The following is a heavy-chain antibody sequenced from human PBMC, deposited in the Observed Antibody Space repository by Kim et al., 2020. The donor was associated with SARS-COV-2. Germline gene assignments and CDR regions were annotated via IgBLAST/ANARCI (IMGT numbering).Heavy chain of an antibody. J-gene: IGHJ6*02. Sequence: GGSLRLSCAASGFTFSSYSMNWVRQAPGKGLEWVSSISSSSSYIYYADSVKGRFTISRDNAKNSLYLQMNSLRAEDTAVYYCARGPLWFGELAHYYYYYGMDVWGQGTTVTVSS. V-gene: IGHV3-21*01. CDR1: GFTFSSYS. CDR3: ARGPLWFGELAHYYYYYGMDV. D-gene: IGHD3-10*01. CDR2: ISSSSSYI.